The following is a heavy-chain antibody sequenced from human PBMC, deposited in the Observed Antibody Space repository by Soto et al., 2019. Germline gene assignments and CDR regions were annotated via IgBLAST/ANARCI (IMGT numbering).Heavy chain of an antibody. CDR2: INPSGGST. V-gene: IGHV1-46*01. D-gene: IGHD3-22*01. J-gene: IGHJ3*02. Sequence: GASVEICCKACGYTFTIYEMHVVRQAPGQGLEWMGIINPSGGSTSYAQKFQGRVTMTRDTSTSTVYMELSSLRSEDTAVYYCARDFAGDSSAPDAFGIWGQGTMVTVSS. CDR3: ARDFAGDSSAPDAFGI. CDR1: GYTFTIYE.